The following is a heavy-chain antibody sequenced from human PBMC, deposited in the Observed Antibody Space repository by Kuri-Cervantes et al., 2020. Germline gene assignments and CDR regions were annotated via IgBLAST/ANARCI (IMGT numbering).Heavy chain of an antibody. V-gene: IGHV3-33*01. CDR1: GFTFSSYG. D-gene: IGHD6-6*01. J-gene: IGHJ4*02. CDR3: TRDWEAARVFDY. CDR2: IWYDGSNK. Sequence: LSLTCAASGFTFSSYGMHWVRQAPGKGLEWAAVIWYDGSNKYYADSVKGRFTISRDNSKNTLYPQMNSLRAEDTAVYYCTRDWEAARVFDYWGQGTLVTVSS.